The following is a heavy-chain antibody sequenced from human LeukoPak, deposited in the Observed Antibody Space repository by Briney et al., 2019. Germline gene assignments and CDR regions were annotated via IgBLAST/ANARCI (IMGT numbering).Heavy chain of an antibody. CDR1: GGSIDSYY. CDR3: ARHGGSHFLY. CDR2: IYYTGST. V-gene: IGHV4-59*08. Sequence: SETLSLTCTVSGGSIDSYYWSWIRQPPGKGLEWIGYIYYTGSTEYHPSLKSRVTISVDTSKNQFSLKLSSVTAADTAVYYCARHGGSHFLYWGQGILVTVSS. D-gene: IGHD1-26*01. J-gene: IGHJ4*02.